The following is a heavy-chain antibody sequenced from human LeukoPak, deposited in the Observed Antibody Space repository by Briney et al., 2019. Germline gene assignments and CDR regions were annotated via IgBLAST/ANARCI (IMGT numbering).Heavy chain of an antibody. D-gene: IGHD5-18*01. Sequence: SEALSLTCTVSGGSISSGSYYWVWIRQPPGKGLEWIGTIYYSGTTYYNPSLKSRVTISVDTSKNQFSLRLSSVTAADTAVYYCARTTNTDMVAYWGQGTPVTVSS. J-gene: IGHJ4*02. CDR3: ARTTNTDMVAY. CDR2: IYYSGTT. V-gene: IGHV4-39*07. CDR1: GGSISSGSYY.